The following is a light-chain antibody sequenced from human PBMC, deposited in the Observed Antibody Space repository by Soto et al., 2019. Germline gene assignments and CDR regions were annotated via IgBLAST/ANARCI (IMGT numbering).Light chain of an antibody. J-gene: IGLJ2*01. V-gene: IGLV2-14*01. CDR3: SSYTSSSTVV. CDR2: GVS. CDR1: SSDVGGYNY. Sequence: QSALTQPASVSGSPGQSITISCTGTSSDVGGYNYVSWYQQHPGKAPKLMIYGVSNRPLGVSNRFSGSKSGNTASLTISGLQAEDEPDYYCSSYTSSSTVVFGGGTKVTLL.